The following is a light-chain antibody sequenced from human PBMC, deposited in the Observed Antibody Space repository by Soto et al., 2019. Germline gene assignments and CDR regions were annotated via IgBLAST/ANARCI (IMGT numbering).Light chain of an antibody. Sequence: EIVMTQSPATLSVSRGERATLSCRASQSVSSNLAWYQQKPGQAPRLLIYGASTRATGIPARFSGSRSGTEFTLTISSLQSEDFAIYYCQHYNNWPPWTFGQGTKVEIK. CDR1: QSVSSN. V-gene: IGKV3-15*01. J-gene: IGKJ1*01. CDR2: GAS. CDR3: QHYNNWPPWT.